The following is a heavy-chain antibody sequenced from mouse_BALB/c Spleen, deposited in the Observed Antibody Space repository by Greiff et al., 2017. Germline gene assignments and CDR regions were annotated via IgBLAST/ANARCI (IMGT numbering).Heavy chain of an antibody. Sequence: QVQLKQPGAELVKPGASVKMSCKASGYTFTSYNMHWVKQTPGQGLEWIGAIYPGNGDTSYNQKFKGKATLTADKSSSTAYMQLSSLTSEDSAVYYCASGDGYYVAYWGQGTLVTVSA. J-gene: IGHJ3*01. CDR2: IYPGNGDT. CDR3: ASGDGYYVAY. D-gene: IGHD2-3*01. CDR1: GYTFTSYN. V-gene: IGHV1-12*01.